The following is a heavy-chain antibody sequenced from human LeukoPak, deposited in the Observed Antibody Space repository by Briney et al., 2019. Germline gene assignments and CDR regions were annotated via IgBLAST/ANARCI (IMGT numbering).Heavy chain of an antibody. CDR2: IYYSGST. Sequence: PSETLFLTCTVSGGSISSSSYYWGWIRQPPGKGLEWIGSIYYSGSTYYNPSLKSRVTISVDTSKNQFSLKLSSVTAADTAVYYCARQSYSSGWSGVNWFDPWGQGTLVTVSS. V-gene: IGHV4-39*01. J-gene: IGHJ5*02. CDR3: ARQSYSSGWSGVNWFDP. CDR1: GGSISSSSYY. D-gene: IGHD6-19*01.